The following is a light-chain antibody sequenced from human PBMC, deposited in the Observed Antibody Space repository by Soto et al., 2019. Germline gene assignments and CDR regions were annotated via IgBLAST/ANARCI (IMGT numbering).Light chain of an antibody. CDR1: QGIRND. Sequence: ALLMTQSPSSLSASVGDRVTIACRASQGIRNDLAWYQQKPGKAPKLLIYGASILQSGVPSRFSGSGSGTDFTLTISSLQPEDFATYYCLQDNNYPRTFGQGTNVEIK. J-gene: IGKJ1*01. V-gene: IGKV1-6*01. CDR3: LQDNNYPRT. CDR2: GAS.